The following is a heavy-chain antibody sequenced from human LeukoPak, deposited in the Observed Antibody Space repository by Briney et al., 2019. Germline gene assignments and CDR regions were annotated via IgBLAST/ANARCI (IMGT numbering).Heavy chain of an antibody. Sequence: SSSSGSTIYYADSVKGRFTIFRDNAKNSLYLQMNSLRAEDTAVYYCARERNYGSGSYVDYWGQGTLVTVSS. J-gene: IGHJ4*02. CDR2: SSSSGSTI. D-gene: IGHD3-10*01. V-gene: IGHV3-48*03. CDR3: ARERNYGSGSYVDY.